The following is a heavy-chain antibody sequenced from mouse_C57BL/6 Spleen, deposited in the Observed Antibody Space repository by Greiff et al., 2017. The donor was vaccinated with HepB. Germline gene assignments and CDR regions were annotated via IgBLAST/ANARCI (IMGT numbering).Heavy chain of an antibody. Sequence: QVQLQQPGAELVMPGASVKLSCKASGYTFTSYWMHWVKQRPGQGLEWIGEIDPSDSYTNYNQKFKGKSTLTVDKSSSTAYMQLRSLTSEDSAVYYCARHYDGYPAWFAYWGQGTLVTVSA. CDR3: ARHYDGYPAWFAY. D-gene: IGHD2-3*01. V-gene: IGHV1-69*01. J-gene: IGHJ3*01. CDR1: GYTFTSYW. CDR2: IDPSDSYT.